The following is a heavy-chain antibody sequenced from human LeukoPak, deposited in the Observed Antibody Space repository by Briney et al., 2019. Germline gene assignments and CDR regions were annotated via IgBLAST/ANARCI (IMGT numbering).Heavy chain of an antibody. J-gene: IGHJ4*02. CDR3: ARYDILTGYAPFDY. CDR1: GGTFSSYA. Sequence: SVKVSCKASGGTFSSYAISWVRQAPGQGLEWMGGIIPIFGTANYAQKFQGRVTITADKSTSTAYMELSSLRSEDTAVYYCARYDILTGYAPFDYWGQGTLVTVSS. CDR2: IIPIFGTA. V-gene: IGHV1-69*06. D-gene: IGHD3-9*01.